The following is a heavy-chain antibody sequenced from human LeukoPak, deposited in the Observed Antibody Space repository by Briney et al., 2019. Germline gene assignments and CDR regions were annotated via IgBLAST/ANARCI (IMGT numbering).Heavy chain of an antibody. CDR2: IKDDGSVK. V-gene: IGHV3-7*03. D-gene: IGHD2-21*01. CDR3: AREVVATASAFDC. CDR1: GFSFSSFW. Sequence: GGSLRLFCTASGFSFSSFWMSWVRQAPGKGLGWVANIKDDGSVKNHVDSLKGRFSISRDNARNSLYLQISSLRAEDTAVYYCAREVVATASAFDCWGQGTLVTVSS. J-gene: IGHJ4*02.